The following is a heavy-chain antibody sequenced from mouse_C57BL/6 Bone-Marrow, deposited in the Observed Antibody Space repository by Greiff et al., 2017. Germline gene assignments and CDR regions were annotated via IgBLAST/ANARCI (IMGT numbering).Heavy chain of an antibody. V-gene: IGHV1-9*01. J-gene: IGHJ2*01. CDR3: ARWDY. Sequence: QVQLQQSGAELMKPGASVKLSCKATGYTFTGYWIEWVKQRPGHGLEWIGEILPGSGRTNYNEQFKGKATFTADTTSNTAYMQLSSLTTEDSAIYYCARWDYWGQGTTLTVSS. CDR2: ILPGSGRT. CDR1: GYTFTGYW.